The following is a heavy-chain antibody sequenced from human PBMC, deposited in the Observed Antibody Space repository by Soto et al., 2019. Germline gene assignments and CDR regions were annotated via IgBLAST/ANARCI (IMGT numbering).Heavy chain of an antibody. D-gene: IGHD2-21*01. CDR2: IYYSGST. J-gene: IGHJ4*02. CDR3: ARLEVWRLRCGGFDY. Sequence: SETLSLTWTVSGGSISSGDYYWSWIRQPPGKGLEWIGHIYYSGSTYYNPSLKSRITISVDTSKNQFSLKLSSVTAADTAVYYCARLEVWRLRCGGFDYWGQGTLVTVSS. CDR1: GGSISSGDYY. V-gene: IGHV4-30-4*01.